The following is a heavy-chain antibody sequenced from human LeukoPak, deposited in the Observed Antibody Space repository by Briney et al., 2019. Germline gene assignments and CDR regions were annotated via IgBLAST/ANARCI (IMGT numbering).Heavy chain of an antibody. CDR3: ARGFTIFGVVNDGFDI. J-gene: IGHJ3*02. CDR1: GFTVSSYW. Sequence: GGSLRLSCAASGFTVSSYWMNWVRQAPGKGLVWVSRIDTDGSSTTYADSGKGRFTIFRDNAKNTLYLQMNSLRAEDTAVYYCARGFTIFGVVNDGFDIWGQGTKVTVSS. V-gene: IGHV3-74*01. D-gene: IGHD3-3*01. CDR2: IDTDGSST.